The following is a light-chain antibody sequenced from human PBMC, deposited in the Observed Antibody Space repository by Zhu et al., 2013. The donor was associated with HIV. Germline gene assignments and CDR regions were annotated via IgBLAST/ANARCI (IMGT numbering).Light chain of an antibody. Sequence: DIQMTQSPSAMSASVGDRITITCRASQDIGNYLVWFQQKPGQAPKRLIYAASSLHTGVPSRFSGSGSGTDFTLTISSLQPEDSATYYCQQYSRYPYTFGQGTKLVI. CDR3: QQYSRYPYT. CDR2: AAS. J-gene: IGKJ2*01. V-gene: IGKV1-17*03. CDR1: QDIGNY.